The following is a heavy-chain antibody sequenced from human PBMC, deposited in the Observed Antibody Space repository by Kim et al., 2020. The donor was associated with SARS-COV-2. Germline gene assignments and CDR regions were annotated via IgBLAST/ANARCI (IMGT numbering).Heavy chain of an antibody. CDR2: INHSGST. J-gene: IGHJ5*02. V-gene: IGHV4-34*01. Sequence: SETLSLTCAVYGGSFSGYYWSWIRQPPGKGLEWIGEINHSGSTNYNPSLKSRVTISVDTSKNQFSLKLSSVTAADTAVYYCARNPNYMYLWFDPWGQGTLVTVSS. CDR1: GGSFSGYY. CDR3: ARNPNYMYLWFDP. D-gene: IGHD1-1*01.